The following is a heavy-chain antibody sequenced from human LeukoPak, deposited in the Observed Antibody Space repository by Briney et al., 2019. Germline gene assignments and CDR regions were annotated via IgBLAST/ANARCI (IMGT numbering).Heavy chain of an antibody. CDR1: GGTFSSYA. CDR2: IIPIFGTA. CDR3: ARVACSGGSCYFEYFQH. D-gene: IGHD2-15*01. Sequence: SVKVSCKASGGTFSSYAISWVRQAPGQGLEWMGGIIPIFGTANYAQKYQGRVTITTDESTSTAYMELSSLRSEDTAVYYCARVACSGGSCYFEYFQHWGQGTLVTVSS. J-gene: IGHJ1*01. V-gene: IGHV1-69*05.